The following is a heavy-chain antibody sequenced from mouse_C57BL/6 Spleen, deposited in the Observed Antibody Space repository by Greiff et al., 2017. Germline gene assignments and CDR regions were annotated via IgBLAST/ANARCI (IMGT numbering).Heavy chain of an antibody. CDR2: INPYNGDS. V-gene: IGHV1-20*01. CDR1: GYSFTGYF. Sequence: EVQLQQSGPELVKPGDSVKISCKASGYSFTGYFMNWVMQSHGKSLEWIGRINPYNGDSFYNQKFKGKATLTVDKSSSTAHMELRSLTSEDSAVYYCARQDDYDWFSYWGQGTLVTVSA. D-gene: IGHD2-4*01. CDR3: ARQDDYDWFSY. J-gene: IGHJ3*01.